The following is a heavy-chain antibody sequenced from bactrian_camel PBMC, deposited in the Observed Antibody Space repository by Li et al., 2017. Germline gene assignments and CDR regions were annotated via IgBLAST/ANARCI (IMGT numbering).Heavy chain of an antibody. CDR2: VNSDGTRP. Sequence: HVQLVESGGGSVQAGESLRLCCTASGYRYNYNCLGWFRQAPGKGLEWVSSVNSDGTRPYYSDSVKGRFTISHDRAKNTVYLQMNSLKPEDTAMHYCATGYGGQWSPPFQGNEYKYWGQGTQVTVS. CDR3: ATGYGGQWSPPFQGNEYKY. J-gene: IGHJ4*01. V-gene: IGHV3-2*01. D-gene: IGHD2*01. CDR1: GYRYNYNC.